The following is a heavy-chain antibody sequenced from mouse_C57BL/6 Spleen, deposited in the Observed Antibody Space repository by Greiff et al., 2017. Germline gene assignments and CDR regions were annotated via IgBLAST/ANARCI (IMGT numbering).Heavy chain of an antibody. CDR3: ARSGYYSNWWYFDD. CDR1: GFSLSTFGMG. J-gene: IGHJ2*01. V-gene: IGHV8-8*01. CDR2: IWWDDDK. Sequence: QVTLKECGPGILQPSQTLSLTCSFSGFSLSTFGMGVGWIRQPSGKGLEWLAHIWWDDDKYYNPALKSRLTIPKDTSKNQVFLKIANVDTADTATYYCARSGYYSNWWYFDDWGQGTTLTVSS. D-gene: IGHD2-5*01.